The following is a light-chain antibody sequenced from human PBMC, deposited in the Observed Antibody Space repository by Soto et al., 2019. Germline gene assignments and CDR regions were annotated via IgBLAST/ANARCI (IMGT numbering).Light chain of an antibody. V-gene: IGKV3-20*01. CDR3: QQYDSSPRT. J-gene: IGKJ1*01. CDR2: GTS. CDR1: QSVSSSY. Sequence: EIVLTQSPGTLSLSPGERATISCRASQSVSSSYLAWYQQKPGQAPRLLIYGTSSRATGIPDRFSGSGSGTDFTLTISRLEPEDFAVYYCQQYDSSPRTFGPGTKVETK.